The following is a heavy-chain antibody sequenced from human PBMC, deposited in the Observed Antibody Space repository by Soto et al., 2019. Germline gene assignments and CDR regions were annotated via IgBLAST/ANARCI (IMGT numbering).Heavy chain of an antibody. CDR2: IYYSGST. Sequence: PSETLSLTCTVSGGSISSGDYYWSWIRQPPGKGLEWIGYIYYSGSTYYNPSLKSRVTISVDTSKNQFSLKLSSVTAADTAVYYCAREISEMTDILTGYYIGNRFDPWGQGTLVTVSS. CDR1: GGSISSGDYY. V-gene: IGHV4-30-4*01. CDR3: AREISEMTDILTGYYIGNRFDP. D-gene: IGHD3-9*01. J-gene: IGHJ5*02.